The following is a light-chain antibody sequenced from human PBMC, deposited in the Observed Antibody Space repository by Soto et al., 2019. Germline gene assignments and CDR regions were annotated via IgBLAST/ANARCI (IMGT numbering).Light chain of an antibody. CDR2: WAS. V-gene: IGKV4-1*01. J-gene: IGKJ4*01. Sequence: DIVMTQSPDSLAVSLGERATIDCKASQRVLYSSNNKSYLAWYQEKPGQSPTLLIYWASNRESGVPDRFSGSGSGTDFTLSISSLQAEDVAVYYCQQYYSTPLTFGGGTKVEIK. CDR1: QRVLYSSNNKSY. CDR3: QQYYSTPLT.